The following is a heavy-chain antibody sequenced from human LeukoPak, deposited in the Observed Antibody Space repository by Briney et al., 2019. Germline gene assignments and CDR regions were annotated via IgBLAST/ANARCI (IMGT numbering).Heavy chain of an antibody. CDR3: ARGGQLWLPNWFDP. CDR2: IYYSGST. V-gene: IGHV4-59*12. J-gene: IGHJ5*02. Sequence: SETLSLTCTVSGGSISSYYWSWIRQPPGKGLEWIGYIYYSGSTYYNPSLKSRVTISVDRSKNQFSLKLSSVTAADTAVYYCARGGQLWLPNWFDPWGQGTLVTVSS. CDR1: GGSISSYY. D-gene: IGHD5-18*01.